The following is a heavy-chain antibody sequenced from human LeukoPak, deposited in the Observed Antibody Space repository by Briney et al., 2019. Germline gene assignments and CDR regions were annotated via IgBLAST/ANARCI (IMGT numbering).Heavy chain of an antibody. Sequence: ASVKVSCKVSGYTLTELSMHWVRQAPGKGLEWMGGFDPEDGETIYAQKFQGRVTMTEDTSTDTAYTELSSLRSEDTAVYYCATDLGYDSSGYYYSGVYWGQGTLVTVSS. CDR1: GYTLTELS. V-gene: IGHV1-24*01. J-gene: IGHJ4*02. CDR3: ATDLGYDSSGYYYSGVY. D-gene: IGHD3-22*01. CDR2: FDPEDGET.